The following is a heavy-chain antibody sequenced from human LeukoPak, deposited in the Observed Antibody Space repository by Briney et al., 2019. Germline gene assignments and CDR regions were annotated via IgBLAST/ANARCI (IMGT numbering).Heavy chain of an antibody. CDR3: ANRYYDSTGEIDY. D-gene: IGHD3-22*01. V-gene: IGHV3-23*01. CDR1: GFTVSDNY. J-gene: IGHJ4*02. CDR2: VSGSGGST. Sequence: GGSLRLSCAAAGFTVSDNYMSWVRQAPGKGLEWVSAVSGSGGSTYYADSVKGRFTISRDNSKNTLYLQMNSLRAEDTAVYYCANRYYDSTGEIDYWGQGTLVTVSS.